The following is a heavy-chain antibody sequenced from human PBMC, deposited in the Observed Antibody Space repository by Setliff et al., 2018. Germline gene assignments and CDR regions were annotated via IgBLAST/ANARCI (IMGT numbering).Heavy chain of an antibody. CDR1: GYSFSDYG. CDR2: ISAYNGNT. CDR3: ARGGYSYGYDHGFDI. Sequence: ASVKVSCKASGYSFSDYGISWVRQAPGQGLEWMGWISAYNGNTKYAQKLQGRVTMATDISTSTAYMELRSLRSDDTAVYYCARGGYSYGYDHGFDIWGLGTMVTVSS. J-gene: IGHJ3*02. V-gene: IGHV1-18*01. D-gene: IGHD5-18*01.